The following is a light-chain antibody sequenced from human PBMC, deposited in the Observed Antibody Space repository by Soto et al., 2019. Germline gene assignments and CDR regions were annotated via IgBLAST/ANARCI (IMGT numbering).Light chain of an antibody. CDR3: QQCHSSVT. Sequence: EIVLTQSPGTLSLSPGERATLSCRASQSVSSSYLGWYQQKPGQPPRLLIYGTSIRATGIPYRFSGSGSGTDFTLTISRLEPEDFAVYYCQQCHSSVTFGPGNKVEIK. J-gene: IGKJ3*01. CDR1: QSVSSSY. CDR2: GTS. V-gene: IGKV3-20*01.